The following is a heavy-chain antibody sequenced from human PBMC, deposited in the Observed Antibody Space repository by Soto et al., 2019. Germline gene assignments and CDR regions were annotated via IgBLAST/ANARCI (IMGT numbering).Heavy chain of an antibody. J-gene: IGHJ4*02. V-gene: IGHV1-18*01. Sequence: QIQLVQSGAEAKKPGASVKVSCKASGYPFTGYSVGWVRQAPGQGPEWMGWISAYSGDTYYAQRFQDRLTMTTDASTSTAYMDLRSLRSDDTAVYYCARPSGSYGDYAWSLKYWGQGTLVTVSS. D-gene: IGHD4-17*01. CDR1: GYPFTGYS. CDR3: ARPSGSYGDYAWSLKY. CDR2: ISAYSGDT.